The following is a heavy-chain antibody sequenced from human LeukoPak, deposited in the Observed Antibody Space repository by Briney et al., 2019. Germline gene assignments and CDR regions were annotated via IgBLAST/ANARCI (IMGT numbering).Heavy chain of an antibody. CDR1: GFTFRGYG. V-gene: IGHV3-30*18. Sequence: PGGSLRLSCVASGFTFRGYGIRWVRQAPGKGLEWVAVISYDGNNKYYADSVKGRFTISRDNSKNTLNLQMNSLRAEDTAVYYCAKGLGYYDSSADPGYYFHYWGQGALVTVSS. CDR3: AKGLGYYDSSADPGYYFHY. D-gene: IGHD3-22*01. CDR2: ISYDGNNK. J-gene: IGHJ4*02.